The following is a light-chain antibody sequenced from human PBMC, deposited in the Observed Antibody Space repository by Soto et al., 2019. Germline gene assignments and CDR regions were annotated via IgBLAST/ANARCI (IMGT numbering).Light chain of an antibody. CDR1: QGISSY. CDR3: QQYYSYPAT. J-gene: IGKJ3*01. Sequence: AIRMTQSPSSFSASTGDRVTITYRASQGISSYLAWYQQKPGKAPKLLIYAASTLQSGVPSRFSGSGSGTDFTLTISCLQSEDFATYYCQQYYSYPATFGPGTKVDIK. V-gene: IGKV1-8*01. CDR2: AAS.